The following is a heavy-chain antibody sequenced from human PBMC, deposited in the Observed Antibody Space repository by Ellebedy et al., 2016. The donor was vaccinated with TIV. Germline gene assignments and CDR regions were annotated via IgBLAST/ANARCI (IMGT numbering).Heavy chain of an antibody. D-gene: IGHD4-23*01. V-gene: IGHV4-39*01. CDR3: ARRMGRRSLYGGFVGAFDI. CDR1: GGTIGSSSFY. CDR2: IYYSGVT. Sequence: GSLRLXCSVSGGTIGSSSFYWGWIRQAPGKGLEWIGSIYYSGVTYYNPSLKSRLTISVDTSKNQFSLRLTSVTAADTALYYCARRMGRRSLYGGFVGAFDIWGQGTTVNVSS. J-gene: IGHJ3*02.